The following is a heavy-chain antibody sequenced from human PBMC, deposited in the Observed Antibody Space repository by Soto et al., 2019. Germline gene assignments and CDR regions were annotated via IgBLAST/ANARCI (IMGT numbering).Heavy chain of an antibody. CDR1: GYTFTSYG. D-gene: IGHD2-15*01. V-gene: IGHV1-18*01. Sequence: ASVKVSCKASGYTFTSYGISWVRQAPGPGLEWMGWISAYNGNTNYAQKLQGRVTMTTDTSTSTAYMELRSLRSDDTAVYYCARDVVVAATSAEYFQHWGQGTLVTVSS. CDR2: ISAYNGNT. CDR3: ARDVVVAATSAEYFQH. J-gene: IGHJ1*01.